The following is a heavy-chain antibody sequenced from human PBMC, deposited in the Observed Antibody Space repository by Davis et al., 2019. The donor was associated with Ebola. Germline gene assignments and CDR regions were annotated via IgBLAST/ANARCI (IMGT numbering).Heavy chain of an antibody. Sequence: PSETLSLTCAVYGGSFSGYYWSWIRQPPGKGLEWIGEINHSGSTNYNPSLKSRVTISVDTSKNQFSLKLSSVTAADTAVYYCARGYNWEGGYYYGMDVWGQGTTVTVSS. CDR2: INHSGST. J-gene: IGHJ6*02. CDR3: ARGYNWEGGYYYGMDV. CDR1: GGSFSGYY. D-gene: IGHD1-1*01. V-gene: IGHV4-34*01.